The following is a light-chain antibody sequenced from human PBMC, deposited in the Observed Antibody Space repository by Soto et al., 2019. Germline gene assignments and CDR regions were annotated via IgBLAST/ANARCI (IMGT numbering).Light chain of an antibody. CDR1: QSVSNN. CDR3: QHFGSSLRT. V-gene: IGKV3-20*01. Sequence: TQSPATVSVSQGESATLSCRASQSVSNNLTWYQQKPGQPPRLLIHGTSSRATGIPDRFSGSGSGTDFTLTINSLEPEDFAVYYCQHFGSSLRTFGQGSKVDIK. J-gene: IGKJ1*01. CDR2: GTS.